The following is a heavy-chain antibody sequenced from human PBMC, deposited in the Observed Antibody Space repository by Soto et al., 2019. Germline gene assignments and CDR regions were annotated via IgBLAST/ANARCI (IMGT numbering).Heavy chain of an antibody. V-gene: IGHV1-3*04. CDR1: GYNFIDYT. CDR2: INTGNGNT. J-gene: IGHJ4*02. D-gene: IGHD3-22*01. CDR3: ARKDELWASSDLDY. Sequence: QVHLVQSGAEEKQPGASVKVSCKASGYNFIDYTIHWVRQAPVQRLEWMGWINTGNGNTKYSQNFKGRVPINRDTSSSTAYMELSSLRSEDTVLYYFARKDELWASSDLDYWGKGTLVTVSS.